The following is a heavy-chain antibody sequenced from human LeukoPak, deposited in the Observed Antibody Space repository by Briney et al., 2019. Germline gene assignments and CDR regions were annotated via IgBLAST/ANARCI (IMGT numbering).Heavy chain of an antibody. CDR3: AKDTYRGWEPDAFDI. Sequence: PGGSLRLSCAASGFTFSSYGMHWVRQAPGKGLEGVAFIRYDGSNKYYADSVKGRFTISRDNSKNTLYLQMNSLRAEDTAVYYCAKDTYRGWEPDAFDIWGQGTMVTVSS. CDR1: GFTFSSYG. V-gene: IGHV3-30*02. CDR2: IRYDGSNK. D-gene: IGHD1-26*01. J-gene: IGHJ3*02.